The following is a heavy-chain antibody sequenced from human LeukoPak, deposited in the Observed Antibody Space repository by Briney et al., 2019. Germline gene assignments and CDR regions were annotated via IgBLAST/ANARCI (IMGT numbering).Heavy chain of an antibody. D-gene: IGHD5-24*01. Sequence: ASVKVSCKASGYTFTGYYMHWVRQAPGQGLEWMGWMNPNSGNTGYAQKFQGRVTMTRDTSISTAYMELSSLRSEDTAVYYCARATPGGLHGYSFDYWGQGTVVTVYS. J-gene: IGHJ4*02. CDR2: MNPNSGNT. CDR1: GYTFTGYY. V-gene: IGHV1-8*02. CDR3: ARATPGGLHGYSFDY.